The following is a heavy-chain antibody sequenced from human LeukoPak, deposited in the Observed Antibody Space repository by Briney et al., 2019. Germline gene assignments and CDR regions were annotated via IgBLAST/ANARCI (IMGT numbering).Heavy chain of an antibody. CDR1: GFTFSRYA. J-gene: IGHJ3*01. CDR3: AKRMIRGVNHDAFDL. V-gene: IGHV3-23*01. D-gene: IGHD3-10*01. Sequence: EAGGSLRLSCAASGFTFSRYAMSWVRQAPGKGLEWVSAVSGSGGSTYYADSVKGLFTISRDNSKNTLYLQMNSLRAEGTAVYYCAKRMIRGVNHDAFDLWGQGTMVTVSS. CDR2: VSGSGGST.